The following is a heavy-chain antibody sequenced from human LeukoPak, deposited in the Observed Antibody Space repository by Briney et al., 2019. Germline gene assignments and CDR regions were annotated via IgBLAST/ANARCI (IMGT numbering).Heavy chain of an antibody. D-gene: IGHD4-17*01. Sequence: ASVKVSCKASGYTFTSYGISWVRQAPGQGLEWMGWIYSYNGNTNYAQKFQGRVTMTTDPSTSIAYMELRSLTSDDTAVYYCARLKNYGDYGYWGQGALVTVSS. CDR1: GYTFTSYG. V-gene: IGHV1-18*01. CDR2: IYSYNGNT. J-gene: IGHJ4*02. CDR3: ARLKNYGDYGY.